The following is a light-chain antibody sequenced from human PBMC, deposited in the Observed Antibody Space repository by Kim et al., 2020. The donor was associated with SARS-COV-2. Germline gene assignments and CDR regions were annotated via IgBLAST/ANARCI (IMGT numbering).Light chain of an antibody. Sequence: GQSVTISRTGTSSDVGSYNRVSWYQQSPGTAPKVMIYEVTNRPSGVPNRFSGSKSGNTASLTISGLQAEDEADYYCSSYTSSSTVVFGGGTQLTVL. CDR2: EVT. CDR3: SSYTSSSTVV. V-gene: IGLV2-18*02. CDR1: SSDVGSYNR. J-gene: IGLJ2*01.